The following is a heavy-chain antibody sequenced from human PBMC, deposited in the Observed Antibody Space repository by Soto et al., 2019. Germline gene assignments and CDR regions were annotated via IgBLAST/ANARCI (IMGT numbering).Heavy chain of an antibody. V-gene: IGHV1-2*02. J-gene: IGHJ3*02. Sequence: ASVKVSCKTSGDSFNGYYIHWVRQAPGQGLEWMGWINPYNGDTKYAQKFQGRVTVTRDTSTSTAYMELRSLRSDDTAVYYCARDIPYYYDSSGYYYDAFDIWGQGTMVTVSS. CDR3: ARDIPYYYDSSGYYYDAFDI. CDR1: GDSFNGYY. D-gene: IGHD3-22*01. CDR2: INPYNGDT.